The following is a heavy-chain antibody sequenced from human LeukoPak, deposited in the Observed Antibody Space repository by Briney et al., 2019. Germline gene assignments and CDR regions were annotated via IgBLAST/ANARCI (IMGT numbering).Heavy chain of an antibody. V-gene: IGHV4-39*06. J-gene: IGHJ4*02. CDR2: IYYSGTT. CDR3: ARDNSAYTAFDY. Sequence: SETLSLTCTVSGGSISSSTFYWGWIRQPRGKGLEWIANIYYSGTTYYNPSLKSRVIISVDTSKNQFPLELSSVTAADTAVYYCARDNSAYTAFDYWGQGTLVTVSS. CDR1: GGSISSSTFY. D-gene: IGHD3-16*01.